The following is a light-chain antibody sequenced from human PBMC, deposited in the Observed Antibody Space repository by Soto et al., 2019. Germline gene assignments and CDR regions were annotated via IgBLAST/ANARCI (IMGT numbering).Light chain of an antibody. CDR3: QQRCNWPPVT. J-gene: IGKJ4*01. V-gene: IGKV3-11*01. CDR2: DAS. CDR1: QSVSGC. Sequence: EIVLTQSPATLSLSPGERATLSCRASQSVSGCLAWYQQKPGQAPRLLIYDASNRATGIPARFSGSGSGTDFTLTISSLEPEDSEAYYCQQRCNWPPVTFGGGTKVDIK.